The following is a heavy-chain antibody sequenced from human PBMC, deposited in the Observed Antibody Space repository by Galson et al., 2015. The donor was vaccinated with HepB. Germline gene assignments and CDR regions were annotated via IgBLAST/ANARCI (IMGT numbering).Heavy chain of an antibody. CDR2: ISSSSSYI. J-gene: IGHJ4*02. D-gene: IGHD1-1*01. V-gene: IGHV3-21*01. CDR3: ARDKALGWGWNDKEKLFDY. Sequence: SLRLSCAASGFTFSSYSMNWVRQAPGKGLEWVSSISSSSSYIYYADSVKGRFTISRDNAKNSLYLQMNSLRAEDTAVYYCARDKALGWGWNDKEKLFDYWGQGTLVTVSS. CDR1: GFTFSSYS.